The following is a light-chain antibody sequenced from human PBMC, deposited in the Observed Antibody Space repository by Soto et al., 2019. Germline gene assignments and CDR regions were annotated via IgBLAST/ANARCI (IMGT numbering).Light chain of an antibody. CDR1: QTVRNNY. CDR3: QQFSSYPLT. J-gene: IGKJ4*01. V-gene: IGKV3-20*01. Sequence: VLTQSPGTLSLSPGERATLSCRASQTVRNNYLAWYQQKPGQAPRLLIYDASSRATGIPDRFSCGGSGTDFTLTISRLEPEDFAVYYCQQFSSYPLTFGGGTKVEIK. CDR2: DAS.